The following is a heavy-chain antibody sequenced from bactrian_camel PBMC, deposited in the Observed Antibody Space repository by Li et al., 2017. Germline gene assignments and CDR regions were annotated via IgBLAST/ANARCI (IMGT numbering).Heavy chain of an antibody. CDR2: IWNDASIT. Sequence: HVQLVESGGGLVQPGGSLRLSCAASGFTLSSYDMSWVRQAPGKGLEWVSVIWNDASITDVADSVQGRFTISRDNADKTLYLQMSSQKTEDTGMYWCTIWGRFWSQGTQVTVS. V-gene: IGHV3S5*01. J-gene: IGHJ4*01. CDR1: GFTLSSYD. D-gene: IGHD3*01. CDR3: TIWGRF.